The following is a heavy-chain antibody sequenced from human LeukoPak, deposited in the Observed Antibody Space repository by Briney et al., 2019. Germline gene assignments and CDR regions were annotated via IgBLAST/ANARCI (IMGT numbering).Heavy chain of an antibody. D-gene: IGHD3-9*01. Sequence: PGGSLRLSCAASGFTFSSYAMSWVRQAPGKGLEWVSAISGSGGSTYYADSVKGRFTISRDNSKNTLYLQMNSLRAEDTAVYYCARGGILTGYPSSGKTYYYYYMDVWGKGTTVTISS. CDR3: ARGGILTGYPSSGKTYYYYYMDV. CDR2: ISGSGGST. J-gene: IGHJ6*03. CDR1: GFTFSSYA. V-gene: IGHV3-23*01.